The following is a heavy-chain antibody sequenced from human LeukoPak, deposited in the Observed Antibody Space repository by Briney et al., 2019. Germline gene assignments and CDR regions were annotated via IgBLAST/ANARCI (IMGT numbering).Heavy chain of an antibody. CDR3: AKDRVATERYYMDV. CDR2: ISGSGGST. D-gene: IGHD6-13*01. J-gene: IGHJ6*03. Sequence: GGSLRLSCAASGLTFSSYNMSWVRHAPGKGLEWVSAISGSGGSTYYADSVKGRFTISRDNSKNTLYLQMNSLRAEDTAVYYCAKDRVATERYYMDVWGKGTTVTISS. CDR1: GLTFSSYN. V-gene: IGHV3-23*01.